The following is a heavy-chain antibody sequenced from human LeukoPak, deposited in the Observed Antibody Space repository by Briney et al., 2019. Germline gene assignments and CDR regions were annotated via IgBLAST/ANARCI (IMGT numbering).Heavy chain of an antibody. CDR1: GGSFSGYY. V-gene: IGHV4-59*01. CDR3: ARTTAAGYYYYYMDV. J-gene: IGHJ6*03. D-gene: IGHD6-13*01. Sequence: PSETLSLTCAVYGGSFSGYYWSWIRQPPGKGLEWIGYIYYSGSTNYNPSLKSRVTISVDTSKNQFSLKLSSVTAADTAVYYCARTTAAGYYYYYMDVWGKGTTVTVSS. CDR2: IYYSGST.